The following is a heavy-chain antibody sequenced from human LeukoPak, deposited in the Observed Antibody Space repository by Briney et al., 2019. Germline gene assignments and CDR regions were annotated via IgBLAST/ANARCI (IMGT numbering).Heavy chain of an antibody. Sequence: ASVKVSFKASGYTFTSYDINWVRQATGQGLEWMGWINPNSGGTNYAQKFQGRVTMTRDTSISTAYMELSRLRSDDTAVYYCARDQGTMVRGLDAFDIWGQGTMVTVSS. CDR3: ARDQGTMVRGLDAFDI. J-gene: IGHJ3*02. CDR2: INPNSGGT. CDR1: GYTFTSYD. V-gene: IGHV1-2*02. D-gene: IGHD3-10*01.